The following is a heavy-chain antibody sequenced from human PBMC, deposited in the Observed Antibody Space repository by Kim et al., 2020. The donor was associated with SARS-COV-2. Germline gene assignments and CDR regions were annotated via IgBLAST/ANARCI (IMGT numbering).Heavy chain of an antibody. J-gene: IGHJ4*02. CDR2: ISYDGSNK. CDR1: GFTFSSYG. D-gene: IGHD3-22*01. Sequence: GGSLRLSCAASGFTFSSYGMHWVRQAPGKGLEWVAVISYDGSNKYYADSVKGRFTISRDNSKNTLYLQMNSLRAEDTAVYYCAKDGGEDIYYYDSSGYYRGDYFDYWGQGTLVTVSS. V-gene: IGHV3-30*18. CDR3: AKDGGEDIYYYDSSGYYRGDYFDY.